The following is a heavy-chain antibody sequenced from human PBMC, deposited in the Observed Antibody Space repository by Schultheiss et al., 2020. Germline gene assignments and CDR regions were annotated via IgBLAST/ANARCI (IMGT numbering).Heavy chain of an antibody. CDR3: AKDISGPTDTNSYAYV. J-gene: IGHJ4*02. CDR1: GFTFDGYA. Sequence: GGSLRLSCAASGFTFDGYAMHWVRQAPGKGLEWVSGISWNSGSIGYADSVKGRFTISRDNAKNSLYLQMNSLRAEDTALYYCAKDISGPTDTNSYAYVWGKGTLVTVSS. CDR2: ISWNSGSI. D-gene: IGHD5-18*01. V-gene: IGHV3-9*01.